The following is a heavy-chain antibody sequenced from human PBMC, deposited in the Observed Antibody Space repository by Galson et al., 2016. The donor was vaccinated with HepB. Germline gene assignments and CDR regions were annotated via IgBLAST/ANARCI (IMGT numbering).Heavy chain of an antibody. J-gene: IGHJ4*02. D-gene: IGHD3-16*01. V-gene: IGHV3-23*01. Sequence: SLRLSCAASGFTFGGYAMTWVRQAPGKGLEWVSAISASSLTTYYADSVKGRFTISRDNSKNTLYLQMNSLRVEDSAVYYCAKDGPPTRVSVFGDNFDYWGQGTLVTVSS. CDR1: GFTFGGYA. CDR3: AKDGPPTRVSVFGDNFDY. CDR2: ISASSLTT.